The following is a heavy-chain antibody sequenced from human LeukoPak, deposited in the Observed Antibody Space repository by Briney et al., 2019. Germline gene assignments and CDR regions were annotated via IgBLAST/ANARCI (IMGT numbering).Heavy chain of an antibody. V-gene: IGHV3-23*01. CDR3: AKGPDCSGGSCSRGGAFDI. Sequence: GGSLRLSCAASGFTFSSYAMSLVRQAPGKGLEWVSAISGSGGSTYYADSVKGRFTISRDNSKNTLYLQMNSLRAEDTAVYYCAKGPDCSGGSCSRGGAFDIWGQGTMVTVSS. D-gene: IGHD2-15*01. CDR2: ISGSGGST. CDR1: GFTFSSYA. J-gene: IGHJ3*02.